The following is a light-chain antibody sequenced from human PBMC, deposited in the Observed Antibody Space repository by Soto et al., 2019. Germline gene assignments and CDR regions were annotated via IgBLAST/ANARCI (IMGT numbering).Light chain of an antibody. Sequence: DIQMTQSPSSLSASVGDRVTITCRASQSIRNFLNWYQQKPGKAPKVLIYAASSLQSGVPSRFSGSGSGTDFTLTISCLQSEDVGNYYCQKYNSAPLTFGGGTKVDI. CDR1: QSIRNF. CDR3: QKYNSAPLT. CDR2: AAS. J-gene: IGKJ4*01. V-gene: IGKV1-39*01.